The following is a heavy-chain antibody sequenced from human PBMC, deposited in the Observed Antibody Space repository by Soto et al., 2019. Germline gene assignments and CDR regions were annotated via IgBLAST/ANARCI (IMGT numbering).Heavy chain of an antibody. CDR1: GGTFSSYA. V-gene: IGHV1-69*06. J-gene: IGHJ5*02. CDR2: IIPIFGTA. D-gene: IGHD2-2*01. CDR3: ASGSDIVVPAAVKLDP. Sequence: SVKVSCKASGGTFSSYAISWVRQAPGQGLEWMGGIIPIFGTANYAQKFQGRVTITADKSTSTAYMELSSLRSEDTAVYYCASGSDIVVPAAVKLDPWGQRTLATVSS.